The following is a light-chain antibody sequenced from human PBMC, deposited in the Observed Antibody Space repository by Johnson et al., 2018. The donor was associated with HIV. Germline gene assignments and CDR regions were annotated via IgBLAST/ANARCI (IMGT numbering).Light chain of an antibody. Sequence: QSVLTQPPSVSAAPGQKVTISFSGSSSNIGNNYVSWYQQLPGTAPKLLIYENNKRPSGIPDRFSGSKSGTSATLGITGLQTGDEADYYCGTWDSSLRGVFGTGTKVTVL. CDR1: SSNIGNNY. CDR2: ENN. CDR3: GTWDSSLRGV. V-gene: IGLV1-51*02. J-gene: IGLJ1*01.